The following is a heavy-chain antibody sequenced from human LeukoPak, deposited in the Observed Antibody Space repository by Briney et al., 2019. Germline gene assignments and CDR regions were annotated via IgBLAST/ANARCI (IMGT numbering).Heavy chain of an antibody. CDR3: TRDPGVTIFGVVPPPDY. CDR1: GFTFGDYA. Sequence: PGRSLRLSCTASGFTFGDYAMSWFRQAPGKGLEWVGFIRSKAYGGTTEYAASVKGRFTISRDDSKSIAYLQMNSMETEDTAVYYCTRDPGVTIFGVVPPPDYWGQGTLVTVSS. V-gene: IGHV3-49*03. J-gene: IGHJ4*02. CDR2: IRSKAYGGTT. D-gene: IGHD3-3*01.